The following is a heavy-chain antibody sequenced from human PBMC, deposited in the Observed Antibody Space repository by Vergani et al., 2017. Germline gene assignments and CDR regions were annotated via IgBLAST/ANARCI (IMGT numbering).Heavy chain of an antibody. D-gene: IGHD3-22*01. CDR2: FDPEDGET. J-gene: IGHJ4*02. CDR1: GYTLTELS. Sequence: QVQLVQSGAEVKKPGASVKVSCKVSGYTLTELSMHWVRQAPGKGLEWMGGFDPEDGETIYAQKFQGRVTMTEDTSTDTAYMELSSLRSEDTAVYYCATVAGVVVVILRVTPGCYFDYWGQGTLVTVSS. CDR3: ATVAGVVVVILRVTPGCYFDY. V-gene: IGHV1-24*01.